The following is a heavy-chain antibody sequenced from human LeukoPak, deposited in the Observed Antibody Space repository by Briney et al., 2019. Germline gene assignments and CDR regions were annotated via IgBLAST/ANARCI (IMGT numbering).Heavy chain of an antibody. V-gene: IGHV4-39*07. J-gene: IGHJ4*02. Sequence: SETLSLTCTVSGGSISSSDYYWGWIRQPPGKGLEWIGYIYHSGSTYYNPSLKSRVTISVDRSKNQFSLKLSSVTAADTAVYYCARAGRGGDNLTPFDSWGQGTLVTVSS. CDR2: IYHSGST. D-gene: IGHD2-21*01. CDR1: GGSISSSDYY. CDR3: ARAGRGGDNLTPFDS.